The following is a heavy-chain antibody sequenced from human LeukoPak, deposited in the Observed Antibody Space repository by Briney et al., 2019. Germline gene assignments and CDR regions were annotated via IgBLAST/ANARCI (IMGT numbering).Heavy chain of an antibody. CDR3: ARRSGGYDCLDY. J-gene: IGHJ4*02. Sequence: PPGGSLRLSCAASGFTFSSYEMNWVRQAPGKGLEWVSYISSSGSTIYYADSVKGRFTISRDNAKNSLYLQMNSLRAEDTAVYYCARRSGGYDCLDYWGQGTLVTVSS. CDR1: GFTFSSYE. V-gene: IGHV3-48*03. CDR2: ISSSGSTI. D-gene: IGHD5-12*01.